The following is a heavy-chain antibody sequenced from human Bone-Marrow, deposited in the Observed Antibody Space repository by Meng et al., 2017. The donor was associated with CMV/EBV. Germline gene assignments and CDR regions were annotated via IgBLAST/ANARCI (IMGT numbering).Heavy chain of an antibody. V-gene: IGHV3-7*01. CDR1: GFTFSSYA. D-gene: IGHD3-3*01. CDR3: ARMTIFGFAY. CDR2: IKQDGSEK. J-gene: IGHJ4*02. Sequence: GESLKISCAASGFTFSSYAMHWVRQAPGKGLEWVANIKQDGSEKYYVDSVKGRFTISRDNAKNSLYLQMNSLRAEDTAVYYCARMTIFGFAYWGQGTLVNVSS.